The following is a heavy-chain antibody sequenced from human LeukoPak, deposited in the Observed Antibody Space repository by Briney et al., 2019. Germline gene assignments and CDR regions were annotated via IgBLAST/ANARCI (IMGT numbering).Heavy chain of an antibody. D-gene: IGHD1-26*01. CDR3: ARGLSDAWEVQAY. J-gene: IGHJ4*02. Sequence: SETLSLTCTVSGGSISSSSYYWGWIRQPPGKGLEWIGSIYYSGSTYYNPSLKSRVTISVDTSKNQFSLKLSSVTAADTAVYYCARGLSDAWEVQAYWGQGTLVTVSS. CDR2: IYYSGST. V-gene: IGHV4-39*01. CDR1: GGSISSSSYY.